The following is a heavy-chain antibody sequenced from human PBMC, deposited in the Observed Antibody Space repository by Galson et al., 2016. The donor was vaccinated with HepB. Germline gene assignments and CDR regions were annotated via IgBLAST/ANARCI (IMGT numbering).Heavy chain of an antibody. D-gene: IGHD2-15*01. J-gene: IGHJ4*02. CDR1: GDSVSSKSAA. CDR3: ARGHLVVPFSFYFDY. V-gene: IGHV6-1*01. CDR2: TYHTSNWYS. Sequence: CAISGDSVSSKSAAWNWIRHSPSRGLEWLGRTYHTSNWYSDYAVSVKSRITINPDTFKNQFSLQLNSVTPGDTAVYYCARGHLVVPFSFYFDYWGQGSLVTVSS.